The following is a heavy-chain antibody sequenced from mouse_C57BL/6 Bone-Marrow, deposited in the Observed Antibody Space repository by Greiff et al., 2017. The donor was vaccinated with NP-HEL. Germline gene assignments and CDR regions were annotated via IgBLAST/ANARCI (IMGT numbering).Heavy chain of an antibody. CDR3: VGGKGIGYAMDY. Sequence: EVHLVESGGGLVQPKGSLKLSCAASGFTFNTYAMHWVRQAPGKGLEWVARIRSKSSNYATYSADSVKDRFTISRDDSQSMLYLQMNNLKTEDTAMYYCVGGKGIGYAMDYWGQGTSVTVSS. CDR2: IRSKSSNYAT. J-gene: IGHJ4*01. CDR1: GFTFNTYA. V-gene: IGHV10-3*01.